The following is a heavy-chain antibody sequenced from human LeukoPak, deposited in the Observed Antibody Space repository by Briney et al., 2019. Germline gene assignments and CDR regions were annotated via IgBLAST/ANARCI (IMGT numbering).Heavy chain of an antibody. Sequence: ASVKVSCKASGGTFSSYAISWVRQAPGHGLEWMGGIIPIFGTANCAQKFQGRVTITADESTSTAYMELSSLRSEDTAVYYCARDVYDYVWGSYHYFDYWGQGTLVTVSS. V-gene: IGHV1-69*13. D-gene: IGHD3-16*02. CDR2: IIPIFGTA. CDR3: ARDVYDYVWGSYHYFDY. CDR1: GGTFSSYA. J-gene: IGHJ4*02.